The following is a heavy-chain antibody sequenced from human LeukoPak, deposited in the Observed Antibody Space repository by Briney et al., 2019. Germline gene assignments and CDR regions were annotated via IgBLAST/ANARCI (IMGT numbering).Heavy chain of an antibody. CDR3: AKTRTGHVDY. D-gene: IGHD1-14*01. CDR2: ISSSSSYI. CDR1: GFTFSSYS. J-gene: IGHJ4*02. Sequence: GGSLRLSCAASGFTFSSYSMNWVRQVPGKGLEWVSSISSSSSYIYYADSVKGRFTISRDNAKNSLYLQMNSLRAEDTAVYYCAKTRTGHVDYWGQGTLVTVSS. V-gene: IGHV3-21*01.